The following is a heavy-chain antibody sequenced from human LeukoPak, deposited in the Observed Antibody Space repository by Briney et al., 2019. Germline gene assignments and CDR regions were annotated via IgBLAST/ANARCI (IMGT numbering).Heavy chain of an antibody. J-gene: IGHJ6*03. Sequence: PGGSLRLSCEASGFTFSSYAMSWVRQVPGKGLEWVSAISGSGGSTYYADSVKGRFTISRDNSKNTLYLQMNSLRAEDTAVYYCAKDLHYYSYSYMDVWGKGTTVTVSS. CDR2: ISGSGGST. CDR3: AKDLHYYSYSYMDV. D-gene: IGHD5/OR15-5a*01. V-gene: IGHV3-23*01. CDR1: GFTFSSYA.